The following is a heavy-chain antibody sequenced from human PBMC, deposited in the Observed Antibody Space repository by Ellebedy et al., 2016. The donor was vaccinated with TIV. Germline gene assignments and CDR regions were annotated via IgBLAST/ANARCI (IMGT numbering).Heavy chain of an antibody. D-gene: IGHD1-14*01. Sequence: GESLKISCAASGFTFSSYWMHWVRQAPGKGLEWVANIKEDGSEKSYVDSVKGRFTISRDNAKNSLYMQMNSLAAEDTAFYYCAKGLSGTNLYGQVLDYWGQGTLVTVSS. CDR1: GFTFSSYW. CDR2: IKEDGSEK. CDR3: AKGLSGTNLYGQVLDY. J-gene: IGHJ4*02. V-gene: IGHV3-7*03.